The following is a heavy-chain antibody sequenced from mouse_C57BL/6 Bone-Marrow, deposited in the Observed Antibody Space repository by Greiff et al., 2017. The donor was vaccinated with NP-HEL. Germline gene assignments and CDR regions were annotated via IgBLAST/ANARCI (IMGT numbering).Heavy chain of an antibody. D-gene: IGHD1-1*01. Sequence: EVQRVESGEGLVKPGGSLKLSCAASGFTFSSYAMSWVRQTPEKRLEWVAYISSGGDYIYYADTVKGRFTISRDNARNTLYLQMSSLKSEDTAMYYCTRGGVAHWYFDVWGTGTTVTVSS. CDR3: TRGGVAHWYFDV. V-gene: IGHV5-9-1*02. CDR1: GFTFSSYA. CDR2: ISSGGDYI. J-gene: IGHJ1*03.